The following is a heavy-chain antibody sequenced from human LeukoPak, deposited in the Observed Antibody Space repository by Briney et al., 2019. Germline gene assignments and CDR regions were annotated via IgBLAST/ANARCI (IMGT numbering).Heavy chain of an antibody. CDR3: ATDFPPGGY. CDR1: SDYW. J-gene: IGHJ4*02. Sequence: SDYWMSWVRQAPGKGLEWIGSIYYSGSTYYNPSLKSRVTISVDTSKNQFSLKLSSVTAADTAVYYCATDFPPGGYWGQGTLVTVSS. CDR2: IYYSGST. V-gene: IGHV4-39*07.